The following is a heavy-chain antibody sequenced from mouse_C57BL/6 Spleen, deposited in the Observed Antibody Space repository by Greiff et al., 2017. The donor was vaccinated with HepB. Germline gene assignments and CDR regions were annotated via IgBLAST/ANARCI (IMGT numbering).Heavy chain of an antibody. J-gene: IGHJ2*01. D-gene: IGHD1-1*01. Sequence: QVQLKESGAELVKPGASVKLSCKASGYTFTSYWMHWVKQRPGQGLEWIGMIHPNSGSTNYNEKFKSKATLTVDKSSSTAYMQLSSLTSEDSAVYYCAGTTVVEDYFDYWGQGTTLTVSS. CDR1: GYTFTSYW. CDR2: IHPNSGST. V-gene: IGHV1-64*01. CDR3: AGTTVVEDYFDY.